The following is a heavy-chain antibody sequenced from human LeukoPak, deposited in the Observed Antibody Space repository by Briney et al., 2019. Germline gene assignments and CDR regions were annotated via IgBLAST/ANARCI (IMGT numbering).Heavy chain of an antibody. V-gene: IGHV4-59*01. J-gene: IGHJ4*02. Sequence: SETLSLTCTVSGGSISSYYWSWIRQPPGKGLEWIGYIHYSGSTNYNPSLKSRVTISVDTSKNQFSLKLSSVTAADTAVYYCRSSGWYEGDYWGQGTLVTVSS. CDR3: RSSGWYEGDY. CDR1: GGSISSYY. D-gene: IGHD6-19*01. CDR2: IHYSGST.